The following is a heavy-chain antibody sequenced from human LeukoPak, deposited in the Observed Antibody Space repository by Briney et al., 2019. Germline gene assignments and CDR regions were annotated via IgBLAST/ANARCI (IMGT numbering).Heavy chain of an antibody. CDR1: GFAFGTYA. CDR3: AKANHYFHWYAMDV. Sequence: GGSLRLSCAASGFAFGTYAMTWVRQAPGKGLEWVSTFSGSGDTTSYYADSVKGRFTISRDNFKNTLYLQMSSLRADDTAVHYCAKANHYFHWYAMDVWGPGTAVTVSS. J-gene: IGHJ6*02. CDR2: FSGSGDTTS. D-gene: IGHD1-14*01. V-gene: IGHV3-23*01.